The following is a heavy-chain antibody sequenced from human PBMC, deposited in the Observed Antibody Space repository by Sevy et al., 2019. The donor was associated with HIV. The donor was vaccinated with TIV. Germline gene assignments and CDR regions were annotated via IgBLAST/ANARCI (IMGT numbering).Heavy chain of an antibody. D-gene: IGHD4-17*01. Sequence: GGSLRLSCVASGFTFSGDWMNWVRQAPGKGLEWVANIKQDGSEKYYLDSVKGRFTISRDNAMNSLYLHMDSLRAEDSALYYCARAHDYDGPSGKRSFDYWGQGTLVTVSS. CDR3: ARAHDYDGPSGKRSFDY. CDR2: IKQDGSEK. CDR1: GFTFSGDW. J-gene: IGHJ4*02. V-gene: IGHV3-7*01.